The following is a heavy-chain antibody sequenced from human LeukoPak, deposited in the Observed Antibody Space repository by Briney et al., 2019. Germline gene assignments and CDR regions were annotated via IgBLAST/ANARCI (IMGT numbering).Heavy chain of an antibody. CDR2: INPNSGGT. V-gene: IGHV1-2*02. Sequence: ASVKVSCKASGYTFTGYYMHWVRQAPGQGLEWMGWINPNSGGTNYAQKFQGRVTMTRDTSISTAYMELSRLRSDDTAVYYCARDVYEVMESSSWYNWFDPWGQGTLVTVSS. J-gene: IGHJ5*02. CDR1: GYTFTGYY. CDR3: ARDVYEVMESSSWYNWFDP. D-gene: IGHD6-13*01.